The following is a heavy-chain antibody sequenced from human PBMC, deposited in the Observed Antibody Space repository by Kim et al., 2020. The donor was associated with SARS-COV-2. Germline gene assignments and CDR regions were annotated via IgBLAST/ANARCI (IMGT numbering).Heavy chain of an antibody. Sequence: SETLSLTCTVSGGSISSGGHAWSWIRQHPGKGLAWIGCIYYSGNTYYNPSVKSRVTISVDTSKNEFSLKLGSVTAADRAVYYCARDVGSGSRAFVLWGQG. CDR1: GGSISSGGHA. J-gene: IGHJ3*01. CDR2: IYYSGNT. D-gene: IGHD3-10*01. V-gene: IGHV4-31*03. CDR3: ARDVGSGSRAFVL.